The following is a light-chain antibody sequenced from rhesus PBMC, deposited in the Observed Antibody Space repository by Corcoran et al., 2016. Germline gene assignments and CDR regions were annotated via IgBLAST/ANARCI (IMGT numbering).Light chain of an antibody. Sequence: DIQMTQSPSSLSASVGDRVTIISRAREHGNNYLTWHQQKPVKAHKLLIYKAYTLQSGAQSRLSGVGTETDYTFPISILQPEDVATYCCQHGYGTPYMFVQRTKVEIK. J-gene: IGKJ2*01. V-gene: IGKV1-74*01. CDR2: KAY. CDR3: QHGYGTPYM. CDR1: EHGNNY.